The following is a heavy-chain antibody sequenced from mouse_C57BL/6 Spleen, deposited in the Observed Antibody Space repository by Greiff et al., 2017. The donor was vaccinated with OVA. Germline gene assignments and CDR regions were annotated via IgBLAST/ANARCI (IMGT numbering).Heavy chain of an antibody. Sequence: VQLQQSVAELVRPGASVSLSCTVSGFYIKNTYMHWVKQRPEQGLEWIGRIVPANGNTKYAPKFQGKTTITADTSSNTAYLQLSSLTTDDTAIYYCASGVNDYYFDYWGQGTTLTVSS. CDR2: IVPANGNT. V-gene: IGHV14-3*01. CDR3: ASGVNDYYFDY. D-gene: IGHD2-12*01. CDR1: GFYIKNTY. J-gene: IGHJ2*01.